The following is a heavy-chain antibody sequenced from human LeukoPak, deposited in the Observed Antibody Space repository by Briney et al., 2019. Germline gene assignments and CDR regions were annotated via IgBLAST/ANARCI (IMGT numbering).Heavy chain of an antibody. CDR2: VTSSGRTP. J-gene: IGHJ4*02. D-gene: IGHD3-10*01. V-gene: IGHV3-23*01. CDR1: GFTFNTHA. Sequence: SGGSLRLSCEASGFTFNTHAMSWVRQAPGKGLEWVASVTSSGRTPYYADSVKGRFTISRDNSKNPLYLQMNSLRGEDTAVYYCAKDRPNFYETSGSYYKIKGDFWGQGSLVTVSS. CDR3: AKDRPNFYETSGSYYKIKGDF.